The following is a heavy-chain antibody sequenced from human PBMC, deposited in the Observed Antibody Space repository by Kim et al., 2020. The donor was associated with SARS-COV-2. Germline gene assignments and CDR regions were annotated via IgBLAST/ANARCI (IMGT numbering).Heavy chain of an antibody. V-gene: IGHV1-18*01. J-gene: IGHJ4*02. CDR1: GYTFTSYG. Sequence: ASVKVSCKASGYTFTSYGISWVRQAPGQGLEWMGWISAYNGNTNYAQKLQGRVTMTTDTSTSTAYMELRSLRSDDTAVYYCARAETYYYDSSGHDYWGQGTLVTVSS. D-gene: IGHD3-22*01. CDR3: ARAETYYYDSSGHDY. CDR2: ISAYNGNT.